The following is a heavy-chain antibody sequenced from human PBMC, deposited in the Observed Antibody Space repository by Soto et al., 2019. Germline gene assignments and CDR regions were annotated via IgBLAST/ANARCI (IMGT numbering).Heavy chain of an antibody. CDR3: TRPELLLYYYGMDV. V-gene: IGHV3-15*01. CDR1: GFTFSNAW. Sequence: EVQLVESGGGLVKPGGSLRLSCAASGFTFSNAWMSWVRRAPGKGLEWVGRIKSKTDGGTTDYAAPVKGRFTISRDDSKNTLYLQMNSLKTEDTAVYYCTRPELLLYYYGMDVWGQGTTVTVSS. J-gene: IGHJ6*02. D-gene: IGHD1-7*01. CDR2: IKSKTDGGTT.